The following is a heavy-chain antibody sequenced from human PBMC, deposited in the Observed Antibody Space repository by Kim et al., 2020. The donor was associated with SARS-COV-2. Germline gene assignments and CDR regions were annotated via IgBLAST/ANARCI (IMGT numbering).Heavy chain of an antibody. Sequence: GGSLRLSCAASGFTFSSYSMNWVRQAPGKGLEWVSSISSSSSYIYYADSVKGRFTISRDNAKNSLYLQMNSLRAEDTAVYYCARRVATISADLDYWGQGTLVTVSS. J-gene: IGHJ4*02. CDR3: ARRVATISADLDY. D-gene: IGHD5-12*01. CDR1: GFTFSSYS. CDR2: ISSSSSYI. V-gene: IGHV3-21*01.